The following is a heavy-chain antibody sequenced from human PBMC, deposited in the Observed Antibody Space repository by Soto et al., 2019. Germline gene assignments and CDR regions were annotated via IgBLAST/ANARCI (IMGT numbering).Heavy chain of an antibody. J-gene: IGHJ6*03. Sequence: QVQLVQSGAEVKKPGASVKVSCKASGYTFTSYGISWVRQAPGQGLEWMGWISAYNGNTNYAQKLQGRVTMTTDTSTSTAYMALMSLRSDDTAVYYCARPRYSSSWAIRKYYYYMDVWGKGTTVTVSS. CDR3: ARPRYSSSWAIRKYYYYMDV. CDR2: ISAYNGNT. V-gene: IGHV1-18*01. D-gene: IGHD6-13*01. CDR1: GYTFTSYG.